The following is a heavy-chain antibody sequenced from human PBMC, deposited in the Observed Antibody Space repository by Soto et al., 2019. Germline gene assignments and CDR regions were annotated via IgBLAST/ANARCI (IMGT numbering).Heavy chain of an antibody. Sequence: GASVKVSCKASGGTFSSYAISWVRQAPGQGLEWMGGIIPIFGTANYAQKYQGRVTITADESTSTAYMELSSLSAEDTAVYYCARVALSGGYYYYGTDVWGQVTTATVS. D-gene: IGHD6-25*01. V-gene: IGHV1-69*13. CDR2: IIPIFGTA. J-gene: IGHJ6*02. CDR3: ARVALSGGYYYYGTDV. CDR1: GGTFSSYA.